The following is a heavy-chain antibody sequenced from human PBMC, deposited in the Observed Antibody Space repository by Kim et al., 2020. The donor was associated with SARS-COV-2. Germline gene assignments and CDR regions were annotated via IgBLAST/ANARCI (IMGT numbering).Heavy chain of an antibody. D-gene: IGHD3-10*01. CDR2: INHSGST. CDR1: GGSFSVYY. CDR3: ARAMVRGVNPDYYYYGMD. J-gene: IGHJ6*01. Sequence: SETLSLTCAVYGGSFSVYYWSWIRQPPGKGLEWIGEINHSGSTNYNPSLKSRVTISVDTSKNQFSLKLTSVTAADTAVYYFARAMVRGVNPDYYYYGMD. V-gene: IGHV4-34*01.